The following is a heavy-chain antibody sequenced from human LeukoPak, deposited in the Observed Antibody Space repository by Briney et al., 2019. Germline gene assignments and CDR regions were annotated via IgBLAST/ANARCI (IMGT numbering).Heavy chain of an antibody. Sequence: SETLSLTCTVSGGSMSSYYWSWIRQPPGKGLEWIGYIYYSGSTNYNPSLKSRVTISVDTSKNQFSLKLSSVTPANTAVYYCEGNGVAVASFDYWGQGTLVTVSS. J-gene: IGHJ4*02. CDR3: EGNGVAVASFDY. V-gene: IGHV4-59*08. CDR1: GGSMSSYY. CDR2: IYYSGST. D-gene: IGHD6-19*01.